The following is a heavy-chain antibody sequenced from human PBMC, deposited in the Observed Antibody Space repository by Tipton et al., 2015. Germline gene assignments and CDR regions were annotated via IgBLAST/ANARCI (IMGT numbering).Heavy chain of an antibody. CDR3: ASTAGVVATLDY. J-gene: IGHJ4*02. CDR1: GGSVSRGSYY. CDR2: IYYSGST. Sequence: TLSLTCTVSGGSVSRGSYYWSWIRQPPGKGLQWIGYIYYSGSTNYNPSLKSRVTISVDTSKNQFSLRLSSVTAADTAVYYCASTAGVVATLDYWGQGTLVTVSS. V-gene: IGHV4-61*01. D-gene: IGHD5-12*01.